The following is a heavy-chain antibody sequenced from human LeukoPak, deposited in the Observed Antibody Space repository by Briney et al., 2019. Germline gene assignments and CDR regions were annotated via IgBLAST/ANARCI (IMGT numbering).Heavy chain of an antibody. Sequence: PSETLSLTCTVSGGSISSGGYYWSWIRQHPGKGLEWIGYIYYSGSTYYNPSLKSRVTISVDTSKNQFSLKLSSVTAADTAVYYCARDSPPWIAAAGTYYYYGMDVWGKGTTVTVSS. CDR1: GGSISSGGYY. CDR3: ARDSPPWIAAAGTYYYYGMDV. CDR2: IYYSGST. D-gene: IGHD6-13*01. J-gene: IGHJ6*04. V-gene: IGHV4-31*03.